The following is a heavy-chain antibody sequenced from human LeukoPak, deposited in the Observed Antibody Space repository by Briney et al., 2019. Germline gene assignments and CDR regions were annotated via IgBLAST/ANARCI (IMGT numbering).Heavy chain of an antibody. J-gene: IGHJ4*02. V-gene: IGHV3-30*04. D-gene: IGHD3-22*01. CDR3: AKDGGGHYDTSGYVDY. CDR1: GFTFSSYA. Sequence: PGGSLRLSCAASGFTFSSYAMHWVRQAPGKGLEWVAVISYDGSNKYYADSMKGRFTISRDNSKHTLYLQMNSLRAEDTAVYYCAKDGGGHYDTSGYVDYWGQGTLVTVSS. CDR2: ISYDGSNK.